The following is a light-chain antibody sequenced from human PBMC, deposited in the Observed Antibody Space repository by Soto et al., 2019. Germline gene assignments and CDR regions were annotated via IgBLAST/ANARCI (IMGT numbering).Light chain of an antibody. CDR3: SSYAGSDNLI. CDR2: EVN. Sequence: QSALTQPPSASGSPGQSVTISCTGTRSDVGGYNSVSWYQQHPGKAPRLMIYEVNKRPSGVPDRFSGSKSGNTASLTVSAFQAEDEADYYCSSYAGSDNLIFGGGTKVTVL. CDR1: RSDVGGYNS. J-gene: IGLJ2*01. V-gene: IGLV2-8*01.